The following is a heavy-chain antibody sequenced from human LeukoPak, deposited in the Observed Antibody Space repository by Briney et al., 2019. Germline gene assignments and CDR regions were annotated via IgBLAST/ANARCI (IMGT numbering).Heavy chain of an antibody. J-gene: IGHJ5*01. V-gene: IGHV4-59*08. CDR3: VLAPNSNWFDF. CDR2: IHYSGGS. Sequence: PSETLSLTCTVSGGSIGTYSWNWIRQPPGRGLEWIGNIHYSGGSIYNPSLKSRVTISIDTSRKQFFLKLSSVTAADTAVYYCVLAPNSNWFDFWGQGTLVTVSS. D-gene: IGHD2-15*01. CDR1: GGSIGTYS.